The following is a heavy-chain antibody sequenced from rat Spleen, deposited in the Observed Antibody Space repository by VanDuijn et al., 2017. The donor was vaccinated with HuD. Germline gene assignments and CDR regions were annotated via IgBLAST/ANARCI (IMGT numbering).Heavy chain of an antibody. CDR1: GFTFSNYC. D-gene: IGHD2-7*01. V-gene: IGHV5-19*01. CDR2: ISPSGGST. Sequence: EVQLVESGGGLVQPGRSLKLSCAASGFTFSNYCMYWIRQAPTKGLEWVASISPSGGSTYYRDSVKGRFTISRDNARSTLYLQKDSLRSEDTATYYCATDDSRISRFAYWGQGTLVTVSS. J-gene: IGHJ3*01. CDR3: ATDDSRISRFAY.